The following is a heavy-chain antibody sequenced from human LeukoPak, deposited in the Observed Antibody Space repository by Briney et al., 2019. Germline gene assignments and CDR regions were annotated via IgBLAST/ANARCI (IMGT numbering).Heavy chain of an antibody. CDR2: IWYDGSNK. V-gene: IGHV3-33*01. J-gene: IGHJ4*02. D-gene: IGHD2-2*02. Sequence: PGGSLRLSCAASGFTFSSYGMRWVRQAPGKGLEWVAVIWYDGSNKYYADSVKGRFTISRDNSKNTLYLQMNSLRAEDTAVYYCARGPDIVVVPAAIVYSGLDYWGQGTLVTVSS. CDR1: GFTFSSYG. CDR3: ARGPDIVVVPAAIVYSGLDY.